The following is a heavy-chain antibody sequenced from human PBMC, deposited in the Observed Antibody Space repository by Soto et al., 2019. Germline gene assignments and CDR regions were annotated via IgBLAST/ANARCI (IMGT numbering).Heavy chain of an antibody. D-gene: IGHD3-9*01. CDR1: GYTFSDFF. Sequence: ASVKVSCKASGYTFSDFFIHWVRQAPGQGLEWMGWINPNTGDTKFAQRFQGRVTMTGDTSISTAYMDLSRLTSDDTAVYYCARDGLTLKYSFDIWGQGTMVTVSS. CDR3: ARDGLTLKYSFDI. V-gene: IGHV1-2*02. J-gene: IGHJ3*02. CDR2: INPNTGDT.